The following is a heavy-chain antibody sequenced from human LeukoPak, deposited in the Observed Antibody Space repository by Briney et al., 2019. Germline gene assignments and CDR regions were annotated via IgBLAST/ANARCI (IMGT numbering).Heavy chain of an antibody. D-gene: IGHD3-3*01. CDR1: GGSISSYY. J-gene: IGHJ6*02. CDR3: ARMVPPEYYDFWSGYTSYGMDV. Sequence: SETLSLTCTVSGGSISSYYWSWIRQPAGKGLEWIGRIYTSGSTDYNPSLKSRVTMSVDTSKNQFSLKLSSVTAADTAVYYCARMVPPEYYDFWSGYTSYGMDVWGQGTTVTVSS. CDR2: IYTSGST. V-gene: IGHV4-4*07.